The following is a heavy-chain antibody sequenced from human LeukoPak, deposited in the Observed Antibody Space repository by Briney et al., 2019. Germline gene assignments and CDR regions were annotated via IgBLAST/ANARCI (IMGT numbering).Heavy chain of an antibody. D-gene: IGHD1/OR15-1a*01. V-gene: IGHV3-7*01. CDR1: GFTFGVSW. J-gene: IGHJ4*02. CDR3: VKDRGWNTFDY. CDR2: IKEDGSVK. Sequence: PGGSLRLSCAASGFTFGVSWMSWVRQAPGKGLEWVGNIKEDGSVKNYVDSVKGRLTISRDNAKSSLLLQMNNLRAEDTAVYYCVKDRGWNTFDYWGQGILVTVSS.